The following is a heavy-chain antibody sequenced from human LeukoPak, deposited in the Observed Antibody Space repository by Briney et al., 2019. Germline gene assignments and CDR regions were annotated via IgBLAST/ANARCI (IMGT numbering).Heavy chain of an antibody. CDR1: GGSISSSSYY. D-gene: IGHD3-9*01. CDR3: ARGGRYFDWRNGMDV. V-gene: IGHV4-39*07. CDR2: IYYSGGT. J-gene: IGHJ6*02. Sequence: PSETLSLTCTVSGGSISSSSYYWGWIRQPPGKGLEWIGSIYYSGGTYYNPSLRSRVTVSVDTSKNQFSLKLSSVTAADTAVYYCARGGRYFDWRNGMDVWGQGTTVTVSS.